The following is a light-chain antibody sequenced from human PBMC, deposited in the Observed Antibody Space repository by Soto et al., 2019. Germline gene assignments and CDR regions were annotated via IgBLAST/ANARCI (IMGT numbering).Light chain of an antibody. V-gene: IGKV1-12*01. CDR3: QQADSFPIT. Sequence: DIQMTQSPSSVSASVGDRVTISCRASEDLNSRLAWYQQKPGNAPKLLIYAAFILQSGVPSRFSGYGSGTDFTLSISSLQPEDFATYYCQQADSFPITFGQGTRLEIK. CDR1: EDLNSR. J-gene: IGKJ5*01. CDR2: AAF.